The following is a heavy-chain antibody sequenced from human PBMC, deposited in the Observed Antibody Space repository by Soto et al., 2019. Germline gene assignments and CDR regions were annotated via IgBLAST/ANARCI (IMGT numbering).Heavy chain of an antibody. J-gene: IGHJ4*02. CDR3: ARDGFYSGYDYPSLGY. CDR1: GGTFSSYT. D-gene: IGHD5-12*01. Sequence: QVQLVQSGAEVKKPGSSVKVSCKASGGTFSSYTISWVRQAPGQGLEWMGRIIPILGIANYAQKFQGRVTITADKSTSTAYMELSSLRSDNTAVYYCARDGFYSGYDYPSLGYWGQGTLVTVSS. CDR2: IIPILGIA. V-gene: IGHV1-69*08.